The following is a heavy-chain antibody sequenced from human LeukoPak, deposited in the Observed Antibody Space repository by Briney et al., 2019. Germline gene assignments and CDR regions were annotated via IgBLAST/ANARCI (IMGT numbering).Heavy chain of an antibody. CDR1: GFTFSSYW. V-gene: IGHV3-7*01. D-gene: IGHD5-12*01. Sequence: GGSLRLSCAASGFTFSSYWMHWVRQAPGKGLEWVANIKQDGSEKYYVDSVKGRFTISRDNAKNSLYLQMNSLRAEDTAVYYCARSTYSGYDYNPPTYFDYWGQGTLVTVSS. CDR3: ARSTYSGYDYNPPTYFDY. J-gene: IGHJ4*02. CDR2: IKQDGSEK.